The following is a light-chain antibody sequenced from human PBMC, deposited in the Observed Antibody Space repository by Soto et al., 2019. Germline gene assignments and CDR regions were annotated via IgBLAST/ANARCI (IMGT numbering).Light chain of an antibody. CDR3: QQYNNFPWT. CDR1: QNINTW. CDR2: DSS. J-gene: IGKJ1*01. Sequence: DIQMTQSPSTLSTSVGDRVTITCRASQNINTWLAWYQQKPGEAPKLLIYDSSGLETGVPSRFSGSGSGAEFTLTISGLQPDDFATYYCQQYNNFPWTFGQGTKVDIK. V-gene: IGKV1-5*01.